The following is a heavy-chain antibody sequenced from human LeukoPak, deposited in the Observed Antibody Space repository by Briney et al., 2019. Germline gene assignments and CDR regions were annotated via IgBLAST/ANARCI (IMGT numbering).Heavy chain of an antibody. Sequence: GGSLRLPCAASGFTFSSYGMHWVRQAPGKGLEWVAVIWYDGSNKYYADSVKGRFTISRDNSKNTLYLQMNSLRAEDTAVYYCASGLIRYFHWILPNDYWGQGTLVTVSS. J-gene: IGHJ4*02. D-gene: IGHD3-9*01. CDR3: ASGLIRYFHWILPNDY. CDR1: GFTFSSYG. V-gene: IGHV3-33*01. CDR2: IWYDGSNK.